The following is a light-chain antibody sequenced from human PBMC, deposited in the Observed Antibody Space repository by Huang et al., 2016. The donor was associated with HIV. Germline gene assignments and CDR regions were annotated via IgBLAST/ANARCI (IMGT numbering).Light chain of an antibody. J-gene: IGKJ5*01. Sequence: DIQMTQSPSSLSASVEDTVTITCRASRSINSHLNWYQQRPGRAPTLLIYGASNLQSGVPSRFRGSGSATDYTLRISSLQPEDFATYFCQQSYSSHTFGQGTRLEIK. CDR2: GAS. CDR3: QQSYSSHT. V-gene: IGKV1-39*01. CDR1: RSINSH.